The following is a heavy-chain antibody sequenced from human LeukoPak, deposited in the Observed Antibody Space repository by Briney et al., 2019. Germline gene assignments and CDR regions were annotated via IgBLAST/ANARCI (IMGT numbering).Heavy chain of an antibody. J-gene: IGHJ5*02. CDR1: GGSISSYY. V-gene: IGHV4-59*01. CDR2: IYYTGST. CDR3: ARDEYSSSSQWFDP. Sequence: SETLSLTCTVSGGSISSYYWSWIRQPPGKGLEWIGYIYYTGSTNYNPSLKSRVTISVDTSNNQFSLKLSSVTAADTAVYYCARDEYSSSSQWFDPWGQGTLVTVSS. D-gene: IGHD6-6*01.